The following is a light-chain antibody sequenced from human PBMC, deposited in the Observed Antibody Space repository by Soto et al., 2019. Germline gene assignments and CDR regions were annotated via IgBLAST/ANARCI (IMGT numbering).Light chain of an antibody. J-gene: IGLJ2*01. V-gene: IGLV1-44*01. CDR2: SNN. Sequence: QSLLTQPPSASGTPGQRVTISCSGSSSKIGINTVNWYQQLPGSAPKLLMYSNNQRPSGVPDRFSGSKSGTSASLAISGLQSEDEADYYCAAWDDSLNGHVLFGGGTKVTAL. CDR3: AAWDDSLNGHVL. CDR1: SSKIGINT.